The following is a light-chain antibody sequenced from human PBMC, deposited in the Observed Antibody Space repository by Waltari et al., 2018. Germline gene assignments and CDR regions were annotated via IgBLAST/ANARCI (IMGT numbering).Light chain of an antibody. V-gene: IGKV4-1*01. CDR2: WAS. Sequence: DIVMTQSPDSLAVSLGERATINCKSSPSVLYSSSNKNYLAWYHQKPGQPPKLLIYWASTRESGVPDRFSGSGSGTDFTLTISSLQAEDVAVYYCQQYYTTPRTFGQGTKVEVK. CDR3: QQYYTTPRT. J-gene: IGKJ1*01. CDR1: PSVLYSSSNKNY.